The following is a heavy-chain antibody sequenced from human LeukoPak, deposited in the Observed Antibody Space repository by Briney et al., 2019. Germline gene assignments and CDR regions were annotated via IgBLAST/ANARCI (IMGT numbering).Heavy chain of an antibody. CDR2: IKQDGTEK. CDR3: ARDNWSGIGFYFDY. V-gene: IGHV3-7*01. CDR1: GFTFSSYS. D-gene: IGHD6-13*01. J-gene: IGHJ4*02. Sequence: GGSLRLSCAASGFTFSSYSMNWVRQAPGKGLEWVANIKQDGTEKYYVDSVKGRFTISRDNAKNSLYLQMNSLRAEDTAVYYCARDNWSGIGFYFDYWGQGTLVTVSS.